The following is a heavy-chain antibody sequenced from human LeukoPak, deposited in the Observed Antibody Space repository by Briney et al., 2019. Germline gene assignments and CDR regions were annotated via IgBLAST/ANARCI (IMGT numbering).Heavy chain of an antibody. CDR2: ISGSGGST. CDR3: AKDSKYCSSTSCYYYFDY. D-gene: IGHD2-2*01. V-gene: IGHV3-23*01. CDR1: GFTFNSYA. Sequence: GGSLRLSCASSGFTFNSYAMNWVRQAPGKGLEWVSGISGSGGSTHYADPVKGRFTISRDNSENTLYLQMNSLRAEDTAVYYCAKDSKYCSSTSCYYYFDYWGQGTLVTVSS. J-gene: IGHJ4*02.